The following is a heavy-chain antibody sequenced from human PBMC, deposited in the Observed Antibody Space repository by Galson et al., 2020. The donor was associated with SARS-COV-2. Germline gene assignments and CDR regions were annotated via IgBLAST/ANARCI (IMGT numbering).Heavy chain of an antibody. CDR3: ARMNVLRYFDWLSHYYGMDV. D-gene: IGHD3-9*01. V-gene: IGHV4-39*07. Sequence: SQTLSLTCTVSGGSISSSSYYWGWIRQPPGKGLEWIGSIYYSGSTYYNPSLKSRVTISVDTSKNQFSLKLSSVTAADTAVYYCARMNVLRYFDWLSHYYGMDVWGQGTTVTVSS. J-gene: IGHJ6*02. CDR1: GGSISSSSYY. CDR2: IYYSGST.